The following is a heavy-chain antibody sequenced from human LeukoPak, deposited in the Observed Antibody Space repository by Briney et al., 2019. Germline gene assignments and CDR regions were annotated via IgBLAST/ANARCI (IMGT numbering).Heavy chain of an antibody. D-gene: IGHD4-11*01. Sequence: GGSLRLSCAASGFTFSSYGMHWVRQAPGKGLEWVAVISYDGSNKYYADSVKGRFTISRDNSKNTLYLQMDSLRAEDTAVYYCAKETSDYWGQGTLVTVSS. CDR3: AKETSDY. CDR1: GFTFSSYG. CDR2: ISYDGSNK. V-gene: IGHV3-30*18. J-gene: IGHJ4*02.